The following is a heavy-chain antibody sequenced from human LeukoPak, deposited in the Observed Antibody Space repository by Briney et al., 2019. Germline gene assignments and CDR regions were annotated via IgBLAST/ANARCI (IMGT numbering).Heavy chain of an antibody. D-gene: IGHD5-18*01. CDR3: ARDQIQIWVHVGDY. V-gene: IGHV3-30*04. CDR2: ISYDGNNK. J-gene: IGHJ4*02. Sequence: PGRSLRLSCAASGFTFSSYAMHWVRQAPGKGLEWVALISYDGNNKYYADSVKGRFTISRDNSKNTLYLQMNSLRAEDTALYYCARDQIQIWVHVGDYWGQGTLVTVSS. CDR1: GFTFSSYA.